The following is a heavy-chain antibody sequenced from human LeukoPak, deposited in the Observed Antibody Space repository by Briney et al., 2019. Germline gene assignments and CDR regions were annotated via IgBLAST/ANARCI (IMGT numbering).Heavy chain of an antibody. D-gene: IGHD1-26*01. CDR2: IFHSATT. CDR1: GGSINSSNW. CDR3: ARHSGGTYYVSLDP. J-gene: IGHJ5*02. V-gene: IGHV4-4*02. Sequence: PSETLSLTCAVSGGSINSSNWWSWVRQPPGKGLEWIGEIFHSATTNYNPSLKSRVTISVDTSKNQFSLKLSSVTAADTAVYYCARHSGGTYYVSLDPWGQGTLVTVSS.